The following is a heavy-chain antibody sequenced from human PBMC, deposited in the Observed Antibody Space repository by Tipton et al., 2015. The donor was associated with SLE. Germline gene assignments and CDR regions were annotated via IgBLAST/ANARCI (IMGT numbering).Heavy chain of an antibody. J-gene: IGHJ4*02. Sequence: LRLSCAVYGGSFNNYYWSWIRQPPGKGLEWIGEINRSGSTYYNPSHKSRVPISVDTSKNRFSLKLSSVTAADTAVYYCARFPQGCYDSSGYRPGDCFDYWGQGTLVTVSS. D-gene: IGHD3-22*01. CDR2: INRSGST. CDR3: ARFPQGCYDSSGYRPGDCFDY. CDR1: GGSFNNYY. V-gene: IGHV4-34*01.